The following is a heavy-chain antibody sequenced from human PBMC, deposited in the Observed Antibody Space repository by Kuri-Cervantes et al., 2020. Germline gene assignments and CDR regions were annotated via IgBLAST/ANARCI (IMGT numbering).Heavy chain of an antibody. D-gene: IGHD2-2*01. Sequence: GGSLRLSCAASGFTFSSYSMNWVRQAPGKGLEWVSPISSSSSYIYFADSVKGRFTISRDNAKNSLYLQMNSLRAEDTAVYYCASPPDIVVVPAATLSRPWFDPWGQGTLVTVSS. CDR2: ISSSSSYI. J-gene: IGHJ5*02. V-gene: IGHV3-21*04. CDR3: ASPPDIVVVPAATLSRPWFDP. CDR1: GFTFSSYS.